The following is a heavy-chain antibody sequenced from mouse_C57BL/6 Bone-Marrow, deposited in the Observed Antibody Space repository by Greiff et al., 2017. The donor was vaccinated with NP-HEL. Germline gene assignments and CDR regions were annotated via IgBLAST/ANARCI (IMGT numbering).Heavy chain of an antibody. CDR1: GFSLTSYG. V-gene: IGHV2-2*01. J-gene: IGHJ1*03. CDR2: IWSGGST. D-gene: IGHD2-1*01. CDR3: ASRIYRGYFDV. Sequence: VQLQESGPGLVQPSQSLSITCTVSGFSLTSYGVHWVRQSPGKGLEWLGVIWSGGSTDYNAAFISRLSISKDNSKSQVFFKMNSLQADDTAIYYCASRIYRGYFDVWGTGTTVTVSS.